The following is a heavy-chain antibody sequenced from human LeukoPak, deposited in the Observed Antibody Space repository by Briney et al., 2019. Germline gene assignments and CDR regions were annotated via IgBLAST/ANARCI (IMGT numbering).Heavy chain of an antibody. V-gene: IGHV4-59*01. J-gene: IGHJ4*02. CDR2: IYYSGST. CDR1: GGPISTYY. D-gene: IGHD1-26*01. CDR3: ARGFFSGSYGGTYSDH. Sequence: SETLSLTCTVSGGPISTYYWTWIRQPPGKGLEWIGNIYYSGSTNYNPSLKSRVTISVDTSKNQFSLKLSSVTAADTAVYYCARGFFSGSYGGTYSDHWGQGTLVTVSS.